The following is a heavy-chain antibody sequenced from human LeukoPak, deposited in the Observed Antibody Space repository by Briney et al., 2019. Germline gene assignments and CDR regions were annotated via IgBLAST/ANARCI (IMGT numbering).Heavy chain of an antibody. J-gene: IGHJ4*02. Sequence: GGSLRLSCAASEFTFSNYDMHWVRQAPGKGLEWVANIKKDGSEKYYVDSVKGRFTISRDNAKTSLYLQMNSLRAEDTAVYYCARHLSGITGYTYGRGIDYWGQGTLVTVSS. V-gene: IGHV3-7*01. D-gene: IGHD5-18*01. CDR1: EFTFSNYD. CDR2: IKKDGSEK. CDR3: ARHLSGITGYTYGRGIDY.